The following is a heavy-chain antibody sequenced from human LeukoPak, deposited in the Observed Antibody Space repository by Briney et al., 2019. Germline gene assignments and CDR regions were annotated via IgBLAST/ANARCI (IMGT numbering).Heavy chain of an antibody. V-gene: IGHV1-69*04. J-gene: IGHJ4*02. CDR3: ASGYYGSGSYLFDY. CDR2: IIPILGIA. Sequence: SVKVSCKASGGTFSSYAISWVQQDPGQGREWMGRIIPILGIANYAQKFQGRVTITADKSTSTAYMELSSLRSEDTAVYYCASGYYGSGSYLFDYWGQGTLVTVSS. D-gene: IGHD3-10*01. CDR1: GGTFSSYA.